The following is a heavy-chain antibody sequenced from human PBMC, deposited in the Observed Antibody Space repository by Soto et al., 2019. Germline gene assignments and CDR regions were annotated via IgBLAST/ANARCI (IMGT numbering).Heavy chain of an antibody. V-gene: IGHV1-8*01. J-gene: IGHJ3*02. D-gene: IGHD2-2*03. CDR2: VNPNSGNT. CDR3: ARASYLDPAFDI. Sequence: QVQLVQSGAEVKRPGASVKVSCKASGYTFTSYDFYWVRQAPGQGLEWMGWVNPNSGNTDYAQKFQGRVTMTRNTSIRTAYMELSSLRSEDTAVYYCARASYLDPAFDIWGQGTMVTVSS. CDR1: GYTFTSYD.